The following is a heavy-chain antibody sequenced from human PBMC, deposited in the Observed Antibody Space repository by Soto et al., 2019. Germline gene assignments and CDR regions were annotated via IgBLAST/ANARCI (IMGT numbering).Heavy chain of an antibody. D-gene: IGHD6-13*01. V-gene: IGHV4-4*07. CDR3: ARYRREAVAGYTLDN. CDR1: GASISGFY. CDR2: IYATGTT. J-gene: IGHJ4*02. Sequence: SETLSLTCTVSGASISGFYWSWIRKSAGKGLEWIGRIYATGTTDYNPSLKSRVMMSVDTSKKQFSLKVNSMTAADTAVYYCARYRREAVAGYTLDNWGQGTWVTVS.